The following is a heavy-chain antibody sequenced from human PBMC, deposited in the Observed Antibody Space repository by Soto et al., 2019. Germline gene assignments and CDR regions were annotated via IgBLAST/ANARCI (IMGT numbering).Heavy chain of an antibody. CDR2: IYYSGST. CDR1: GGSISSYY. Sequence: SETLSLTCTVSGGSISSYYWSWIRQPPGKGLEWIGYIYYSGSTNYNPSLKSRVTISVDTSKNQFSLKLSSVTAADTAVYYCARLTVRDHDALDIWGQGTMVTVSS. CDR3: ARLTVRDHDALDI. V-gene: IGHV4-59*01. J-gene: IGHJ3*02. D-gene: IGHD3-10*01.